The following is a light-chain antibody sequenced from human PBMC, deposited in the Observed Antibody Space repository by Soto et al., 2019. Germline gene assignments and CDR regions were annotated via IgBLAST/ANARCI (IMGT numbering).Light chain of an antibody. CDR3: AAWDDSLSGLYV. CDR2: RNN. V-gene: IGLV1-47*01. CDR1: STNIGSNY. Sequence: QSVLTQPPSASGTPGQRVTISCSGSSTNIGSNYVYWYQQLPGTAPKLLIYRNNQRPSGVPDRLSGSKSGASASLVISGLRSEDEADYYCAAWDDSLSGLYVFGTGTKVTVL. J-gene: IGLJ1*01.